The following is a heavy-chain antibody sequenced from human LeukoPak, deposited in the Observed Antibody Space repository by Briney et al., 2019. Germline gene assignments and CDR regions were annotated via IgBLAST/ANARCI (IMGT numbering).Heavy chain of an antibody. V-gene: IGHV3-30-3*01. Sequence: GGSLRLSCAASGFTFSSYWMSWVRQAPGKGLEWVAVISYDGSNKYYADSVKGRFTISRDNSKNTLYLQMNSLRAEDTAVYYCARPRGNSLDAFDIWGQGTMVTVSS. CDR3: ARPRGNSLDAFDI. J-gene: IGHJ3*02. CDR2: ISYDGSNK. CDR1: GFTFSSYW. D-gene: IGHD6-13*01.